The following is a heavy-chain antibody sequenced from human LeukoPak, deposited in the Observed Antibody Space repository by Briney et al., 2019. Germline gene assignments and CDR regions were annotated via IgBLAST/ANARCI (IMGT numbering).Heavy chain of an antibody. CDR1: GYTFTSYD. CDR2: MNPNSGNT. V-gene: IGHV1-8*01. J-gene: IGHJ5*02. Sequence: GASVKVSCKASGYTFTSYDINWVRQATGQGLEWMGWMNPNSGNTGYAQKFQGRVTMTRNTSISTAYMELSSQRSEDTAVYYCARGRRVYAISWFDPWGQGTLVTVSS. CDR3: ARGRRVYAISWFDP. D-gene: IGHD2-8*01.